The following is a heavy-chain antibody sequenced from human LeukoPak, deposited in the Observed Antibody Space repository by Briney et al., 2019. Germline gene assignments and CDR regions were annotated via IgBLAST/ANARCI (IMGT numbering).Heavy chain of an antibody. V-gene: IGHV4-34*01. Sequence: SETLSLTCAVYGGSFSGHYWSWIRQPPGKGLEWIGEINHSGSTNYNPSLKSRVTISVDTSKNQFSLKLSSVTAADTAVYYCARKAGYSSGWSPRYFDYWGQGTLVTVSS. CDR3: ARKAGYSSGWSPRYFDY. D-gene: IGHD6-19*01. J-gene: IGHJ4*02. CDR2: INHSGST. CDR1: GGSFSGHY.